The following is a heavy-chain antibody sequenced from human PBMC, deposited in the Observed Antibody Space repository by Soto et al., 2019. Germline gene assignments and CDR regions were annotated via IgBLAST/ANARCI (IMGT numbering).Heavy chain of an antibody. V-gene: IGHV1-18*01. D-gene: IGHD2-2*02. J-gene: IGHJ3*01. CDR1: GYTFSTYG. CDR2: INPLKGDT. CDR3: ARVKVPAAILGAFDL. Sequence: GASVKVSCKASGYTFSTYGMTWVRQAPGQGLDWMGWINPLKGDTKSAANFQDRVTMTTDTSTRTAYMELRSLRSDDTAVYYCARVKVPAAILGAFDLWGQGTLVTVSS.